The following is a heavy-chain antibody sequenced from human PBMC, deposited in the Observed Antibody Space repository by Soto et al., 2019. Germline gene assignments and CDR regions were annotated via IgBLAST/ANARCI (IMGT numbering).Heavy chain of an antibody. D-gene: IGHD1-1*01. CDR1: GFTFSSYS. V-gene: IGHV3-48*02. CDR2: IDGSGTTI. CDR3: AREVIEPTGNWFDP. J-gene: IGHJ5*02. Sequence: EVQLVESGGGLLQPGGSLRLFCAASGFTFSSYSMNWVRQAPGKGLEWLSYIDGSGTTIYYAESVRGRFTMSRDNAKNSLYLQMESLGDEDTAVYYCAREVIEPTGNWFDPWGQGTLVTVSS.